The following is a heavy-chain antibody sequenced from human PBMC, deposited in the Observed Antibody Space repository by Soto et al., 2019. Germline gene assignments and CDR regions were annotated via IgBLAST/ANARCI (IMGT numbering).Heavy chain of an antibody. D-gene: IGHD3-3*01. Sequence: GGSLRLSCAASGFTFSSYGMHWVRQAPGKGLEWVAVIWYDGSNKYYADSVKGRFTISRDNSKSTLYLQMNSLRVEDTAVYYCTKRRNVLRFLEWSSGMEVWGQGTTVTVSS. CDR2: IWYDGSNK. V-gene: IGHV3-30*02. CDR3: TKRRNVLRFLEWSSGMEV. J-gene: IGHJ6*02. CDR1: GFTFSSYG.